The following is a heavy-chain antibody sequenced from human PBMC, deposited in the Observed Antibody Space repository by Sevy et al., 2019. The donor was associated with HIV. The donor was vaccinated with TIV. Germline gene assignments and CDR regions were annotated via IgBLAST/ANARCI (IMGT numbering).Heavy chain of an antibody. Sequence: ASVKVSCTSSGYTFIAHYLHWVRQAPGQGLEWMGWISPGSCDTKYTEKFQGRVTMTRDTSISTAYMELITLRSDDTAVYFCARVQRGGVPDYWGQGPLVTVSS. CDR2: ISPGSCDT. CDR3: ARVQRGGVPDY. CDR1: GYTFIAHY. D-gene: IGHD3-10*01. J-gene: IGHJ4*02. V-gene: IGHV1-2*02.